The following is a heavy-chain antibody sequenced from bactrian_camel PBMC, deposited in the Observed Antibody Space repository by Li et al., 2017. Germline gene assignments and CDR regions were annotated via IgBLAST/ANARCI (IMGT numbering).Heavy chain of an antibody. V-gene: IGHV3S53*01. CDR3: AAVPLPFHGGGYCYGARGADFTH. CDR1: GKTNVPNC. Sequence: HVQLVESGGGLVQPGGSPNLSCAATGKTNVPNCMGWFRQAPGKEREGVAAIDHDDNNSYMSSLKGRSTISRDNAKNTWYLQMNTLEPEDTAMYYCAAVPLPFHGGGYCYGARGADFTHWGQGTQVTVS. J-gene: IGHJ6*01. CDR2: IDHDDNN. D-gene: IGHD5*01.